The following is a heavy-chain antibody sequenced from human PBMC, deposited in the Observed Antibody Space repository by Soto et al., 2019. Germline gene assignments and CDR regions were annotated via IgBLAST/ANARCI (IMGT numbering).Heavy chain of an antibody. V-gene: IGHV3-23*01. Sequence: GGSLRLSCAASGFTFSSYAMSWVRQAPGKGLEWVSAISGSGGSTYYADSVKGRFTISRDNSKNTLYLQMNSLRAEDTAVYYCANLRTYYYDSSGYYYAGVFDYWGQGTLVTVSS. D-gene: IGHD3-22*01. CDR1: GFTFSSYA. CDR3: ANLRTYYYDSSGYYYAGVFDY. CDR2: ISGSGGST. J-gene: IGHJ4*02.